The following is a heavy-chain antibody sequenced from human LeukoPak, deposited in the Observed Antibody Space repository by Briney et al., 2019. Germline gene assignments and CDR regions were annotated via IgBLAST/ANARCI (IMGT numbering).Heavy chain of an antibody. CDR2: ISGSGGST. Sequence: GGSLRLSCAASGFTFSSYSMSWVRQAPGKGLEWVSAISGSGGSTYYADSVKGRFTISRDLSKNTMYLQMNSLRAEDTAVYYCAKGYRDVRSYYYYMDVWGKGTTVTVSS. J-gene: IGHJ6*03. CDR1: GFTFSSYS. D-gene: IGHD3-16*02. V-gene: IGHV3-23*01. CDR3: AKGYRDVRSYYYYMDV.